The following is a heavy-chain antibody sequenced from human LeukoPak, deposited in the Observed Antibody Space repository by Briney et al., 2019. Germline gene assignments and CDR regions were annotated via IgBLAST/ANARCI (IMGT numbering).Heavy chain of an antibody. D-gene: IGHD3-3*01. J-gene: IGHJ4*02. Sequence: GGSLRLSCTASGFTFGDYAMSWFRQAPGKGLEWVSSISSSSSYIYYADSVKGRFTISRDNAKNALYLQMNSLRAEDTAVYYCARDTLGNYDFWSGYDWGFDYWGQGTLVTVSS. CDR3: ARDTLGNYDFWSGYDWGFDY. CDR2: ISSSSSYI. CDR1: GFTFGDYA. V-gene: IGHV3-21*01.